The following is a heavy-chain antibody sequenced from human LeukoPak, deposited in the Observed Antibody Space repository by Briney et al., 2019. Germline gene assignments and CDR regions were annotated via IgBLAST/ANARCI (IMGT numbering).Heavy chain of an antibody. V-gene: IGHV3-23*01. D-gene: IGHD6-19*01. CDR2: IGGGVDNT. Sequence: GGSLRLSCAASGFTFSSYAMAWVRQAPGKGPEWVSGIGGGVDNTYYADSVKGRFTISRDNSKNTLYLQMNSLRAEDTAVYYCARDVAGDYYGMDVWGQGTTVTVSS. CDR1: GFTFSSYA. CDR3: ARDVAGDYYGMDV. J-gene: IGHJ6*02.